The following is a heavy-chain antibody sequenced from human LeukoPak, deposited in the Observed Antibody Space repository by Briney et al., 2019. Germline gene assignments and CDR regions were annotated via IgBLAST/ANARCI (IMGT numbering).Heavy chain of an antibody. J-gene: IGHJ6*03. D-gene: IGHD2-15*01. V-gene: IGHV3-23*01. CDR1: GITFSSYG. Sequence: GGTLRLSCAASGITFSSYGMSWVRQAPGKGLEWVSSISSTGGTTYYADSVKGRFTISRDNSKNTLYLQINSLRAEDTAIYYCAKNGDRGAYCTGGTCYPYFYYYMDVWGKGTTVTI. CDR2: ISSTGGTT. CDR3: AKNGDRGAYCTGGTCYPYFYYYMDV.